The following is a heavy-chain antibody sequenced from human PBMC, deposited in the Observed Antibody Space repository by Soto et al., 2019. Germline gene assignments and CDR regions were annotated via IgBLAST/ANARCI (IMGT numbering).Heavy chain of an antibody. D-gene: IGHD2-2*01. CDR1: GGSVSSGSYY. CDR3: AREGYCSSEICLTWFDP. J-gene: IGHJ5*02. Sequence: SSETLSLTCTVSGGSVSSGSYYWSWIRQPPGKGLEWIGYIYYSGSTNYNPSLKSRVTISVDTSKNQFSLKLSSVTAVDTAVYYCAREGYCSSEICLTWFDPWGQGTLVPVSS. V-gene: IGHV4-61*01. CDR2: IYYSGST.